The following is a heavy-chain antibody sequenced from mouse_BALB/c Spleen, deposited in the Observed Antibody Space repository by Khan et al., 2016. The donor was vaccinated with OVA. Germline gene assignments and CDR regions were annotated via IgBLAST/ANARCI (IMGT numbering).Heavy chain of an antibody. CDR3: SRVYGGDFDY. CDR1: GYSITSDYA. D-gene: IGHD1-1*01. Sequence: EVQLQESGPGLVKPSQSLSLTCTVTGYSITSDYAWNWIRQFPGNKLEWMGFISYSGNTNYNPSLKSRISITRDTSKNQFFLQLNSVTTEDTATSYCSRVYGGDFDYGGQGTTLTVSS. CDR2: ISYSGNT. J-gene: IGHJ2*01. V-gene: IGHV3-2*02.